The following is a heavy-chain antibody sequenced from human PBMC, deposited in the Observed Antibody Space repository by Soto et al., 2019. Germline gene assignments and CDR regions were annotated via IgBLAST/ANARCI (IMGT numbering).Heavy chain of an antibody. V-gene: IGHV3-23*01. D-gene: IGHD6-6*01. Sequence: PGGSLRLSCATSGFTFSSHGISCFRHSPGKWRDWVSGISGNGRNTYYADSVKGRFTISRDNSKNTLFLQMNSLRAEDTAVYYCAKNGLSSSPSAIDSRGQGTLVTVSS. J-gene: IGHJ4*02. CDR3: AKNGLSSSPSAIDS. CDR1: GFTFSSHG. CDR2: ISGNGRNT.